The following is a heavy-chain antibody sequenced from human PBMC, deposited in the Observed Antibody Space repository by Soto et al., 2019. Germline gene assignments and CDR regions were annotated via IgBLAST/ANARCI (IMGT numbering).Heavy chain of an antibody. J-gene: IGHJ4*02. CDR1: GYTFTSYG. V-gene: IGHV1-18*01. Sequence: QVQLVQSGAEVKKPGASVKVSCKASGYTFTSYGISWVRQAPGQGLEWMGWISAYNGNTNYAQKLQGRVTMTTDTSTSTAYTELRSLRSDDTAVYYCARVRRGIAVAGKPSSFVYWGQGTLVTVSS. CDR3: ARVRRGIAVAGKPSSFVY. CDR2: ISAYNGNT. D-gene: IGHD6-19*01.